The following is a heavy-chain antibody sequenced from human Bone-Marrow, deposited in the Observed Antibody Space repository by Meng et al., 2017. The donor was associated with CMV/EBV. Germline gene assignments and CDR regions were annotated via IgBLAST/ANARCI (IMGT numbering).Heavy chain of an antibody. Sequence: GGSLRLSCKGSGYTFTSYGISWVRQAPGQGLEWMGWISAYNGNTNYAQKLQGRVTMTTDTSTSTAYMELRSLRSDDTAVYYCARDLSVPAYYYYYYGMDVWGQGTTVTVSS. V-gene: IGHV1-18*01. CDR3: ARDLSVPAYYYYYYGMDV. CDR2: ISAYNGNT. J-gene: IGHJ6*02. D-gene: IGHD2-2*01. CDR1: GYTFTSYG.